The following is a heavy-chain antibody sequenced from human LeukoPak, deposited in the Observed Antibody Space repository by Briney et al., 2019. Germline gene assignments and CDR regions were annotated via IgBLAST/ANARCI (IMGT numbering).Heavy chain of an antibody. D-gene: IGHD3-22*01. J-gene: IGHJ1*01. Sequence: GGSLRLSCEGSGFTFSNYWMGWVRQAPGKGLQWVANIKTDGSEKYCVDSVKGRFTISRDNAKNSLYLQMNSLRAEDTAVYYCATYSSLNRREFQYWGQGTLLTVSS. CDR1: GFTFSNYW. V-gene: IGHV3-7*01. CDR2: IKTDGSEK. CDR3: ATYSSLNRREFQY.